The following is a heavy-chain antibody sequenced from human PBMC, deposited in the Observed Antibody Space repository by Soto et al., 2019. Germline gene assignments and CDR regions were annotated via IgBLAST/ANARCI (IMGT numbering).Heavy chain of an antibody. CDR2: IYYSGST. D-gene: IGHD6-13*01. CDR3: ARSGGRSSSYNWFDP. CDR1: GYSIISSSW. Sequence: SETLSLTCAVSGYSIISSSWWGWIRQPPGKGLEWIGYIYYSGSTYYNPSLKSRVTMSVDTSKNQFSLKLSSVTAVDTAVYYCARSGGRSSSYNWFDPWGQGTLVTVSS. J-gene: IGHJ5*02. V-gene: IGHV4-28*01.